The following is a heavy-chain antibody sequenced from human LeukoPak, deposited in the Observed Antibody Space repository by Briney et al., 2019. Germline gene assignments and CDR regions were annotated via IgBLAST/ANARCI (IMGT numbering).Heavy chain of an antibody. CDR1: GFTFSSYW. CDR3: ARDGSSGWYGD. CDR2: IKQDGSEK. D-gene: IGHD6-19*01. Sequence: PGGSLRLSCAASGFTFSSYWMSWVRQAPGKGLEWVANIKQDGSEKYYVDSVKGRFTISRDNAKNSLYLQMNSLRAEDTAAYYCARDGSSGWYGDWGQGTLVTVSS. V-gene: IGHV3-7*01. J-gene: IGHJ4*02.